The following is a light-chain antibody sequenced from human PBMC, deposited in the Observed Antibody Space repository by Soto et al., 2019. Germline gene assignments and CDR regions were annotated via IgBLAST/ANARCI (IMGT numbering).Light chain of an antibody. Sequence: DIQLTQAPSVLSASAGDRVSITFRASQAISSYLAWYQQKPGRAPKLLIYAASTLQSGVPSRFSGSGSGTEFTLTITSLQPEDFATYYCQQLNSFPITFGQGTRLEIK. CDR2: AAS. J-gene: IGKJ5*01. CDR3: QQLNSFPIT. CDR1: QAISSY. V-gene: IGKV1-9*01.